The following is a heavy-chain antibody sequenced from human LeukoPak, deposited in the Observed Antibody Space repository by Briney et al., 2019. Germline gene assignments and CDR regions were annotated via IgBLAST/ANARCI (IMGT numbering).Heavy chain of an antibody. Sequence: SQTLSLTCTVSGGSISSGDYYWSWIRQPPGKGLEWIGYVYYSGSTYCNPSLNSRVTISVDTSENQFSLKLSSVTAADTAVYYCARVVLTSYYIDYLGQGTLVTVSS. J-gene: IGHJ4*02. CDR1: GGSISSGDYY. D-gene: IGHD1-26*01. V-gene: IGHV4-30-4*08. CDR3: ARVVLTSYYIDY. CDR2: VYYSGST.